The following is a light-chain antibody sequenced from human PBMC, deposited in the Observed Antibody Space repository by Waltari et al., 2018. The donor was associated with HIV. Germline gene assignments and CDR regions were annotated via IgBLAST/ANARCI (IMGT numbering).Light chain of an antibody. CDR1: QSFASSS. Sequence: VLSQSPGTLSSSPGDRATLSCRASQSFASSSFAWFRRNPGQRPHLLIFGASHRAPGIPDRFSGSGSGTDFTLTSSRLEPGDFAVYYCQQFGSSQGFTFGPGTTVEIK. J-gene: IGKJ3*01. CDR3: QQFGSSQGFT. V-gene: IGKV3-20*01. CDR2: GAS.